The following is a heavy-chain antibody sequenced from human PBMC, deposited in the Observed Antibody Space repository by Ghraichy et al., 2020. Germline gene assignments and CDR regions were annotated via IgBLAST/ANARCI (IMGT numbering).Heavy chain of an antibody. J-gene: IGHJ4*02. CDR1: SGSISSSSYF. Sequence: SETLSLTCTVSSGSISSSSYFWAWIRQPPGRGLEWIGSIFYTGSTYYNPSLKSRVTISVDTSKNQFSLKLSSVTAADTAFYYCARHLHLLQLVDPLYYFHYWGQGTLVTVSS. V-gene: IGHV4-39*01. D-gene: IGHD1-1*01. CDR3: ARHLHLLQLVDPLYYFHY. CDR2: IFYTGST.